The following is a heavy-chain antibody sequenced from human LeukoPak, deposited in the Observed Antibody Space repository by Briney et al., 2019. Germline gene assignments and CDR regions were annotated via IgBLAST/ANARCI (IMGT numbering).Heavy chain of an antibody. CDR3: ARDRSSGSGSYGDWFDP. CDR2: IYYSGST. D-gene: IGHD1-26*01. CDR1: GGSISSYY. Sequence: SETLSLTCTVSGGSISSYYWSWIRQPPGKGLEWIGYIYYSGSTNYNPSLKSRVTISVDTSKNQFSLKLSSVTAADTAVYYCARDRSSGSGSYGDWFDPWGQGTLVTVSS. V-gene: IGHV4-59*01. J-gene: IGHJ5*02.